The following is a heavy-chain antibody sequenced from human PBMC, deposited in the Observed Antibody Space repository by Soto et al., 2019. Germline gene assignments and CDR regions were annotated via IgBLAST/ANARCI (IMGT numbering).Heavy chain of an antibody. V-gene: IGHV1-69*15. D-gene: IGHD4-17*01. CDR3: ARDKAVNTLYDFDY. J-gene: IGHJ4*02. CDR2: IIPLFDTS. CDR1: GGTFRSFA. Sequence: QVQLMQSGAEVKKPGSSVKVSCKASGGTFRSFAISWVRQAPGPGLEWMGTIIPLFDTSNYAQRFQGRVTTTADESTSTADMELSSPGSEDTAVYYCARDKAVNTLYDFDYWGQVTLLTVSS.